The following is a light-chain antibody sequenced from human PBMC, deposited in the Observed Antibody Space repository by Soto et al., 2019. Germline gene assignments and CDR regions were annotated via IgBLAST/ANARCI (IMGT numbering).Light chain of an antibody. CDR1: QSVSSY. V-gene: IGKV3-11*01. J-gene: IGKJ1*01. Sequence: EIVLTQSPATLSLSPGERVTLSCRASQSVSSYLAWYQQKLGQAPRLLIYDASNRATGIPARFSGSGSGTDFTLTISSLEPEEFAVYYCQQRYNWSRTFGQGTKVDIK. CDR3: QQRYNWSRT. CDR2: DAS.